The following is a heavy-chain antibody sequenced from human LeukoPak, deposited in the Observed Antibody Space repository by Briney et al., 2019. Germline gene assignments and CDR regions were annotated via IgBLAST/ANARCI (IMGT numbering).Heavy chain of an antibody. V-gene: IGHV4-34*01. J-gene: IGHJ5*02. D-gene: IGHD2-2*01. Sequence: GSLRLSCAASGFTFSSYSMNWVRQPPGKGLEWIGEINHSGSTNYNPSLKSRVTISVDTSKNQFSLKLSSVTAADTAVYYCARALIVVVPAANRGGSGWFDPWGQGTLVTVSS. CDR1: GFTFSSYS. CDR3: ARALIVVVPAANRGGSGWFDP. CDR2: INHSGST.